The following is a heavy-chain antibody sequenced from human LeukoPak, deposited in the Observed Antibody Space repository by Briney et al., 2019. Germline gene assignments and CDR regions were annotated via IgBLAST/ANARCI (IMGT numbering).Heavy chain of an antibody. CDR1: GFTFSSYE. J-gene: IGHJ6*03. D-gene: IGHD2-21*02. CDR2: ISTRGGTI. CDR3: AQDGVAYCGGDCTAQFYYYMDV. V-gene: IGHV3-23*01. Sequence: GGSLRLSCAVSGFTFSSYEMNWVRQAPGKGLEWISYISTRGGTIYYADSVKGRFTISRDTSKNTLYLQMNSLRAEDTAVYYCAQDGVAYCGGDCTAQFYYYMDVWGKGTTVTVSS.